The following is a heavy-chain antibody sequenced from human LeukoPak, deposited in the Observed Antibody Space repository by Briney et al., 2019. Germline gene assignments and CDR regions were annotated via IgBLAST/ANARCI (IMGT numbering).Heavy chain of an antibody. CDR1: GFTFSSYT. V-gene: IGHV3-21*01. D-gene: IGHD3-9*01. CDR3: ARKENILTGYYDH. J-gene: IGHJ5*02. CDR2: ISSDSNYI. Sequence: KPGGSLIPSCAASGFTFSSYTMNWVRQAPGKGLEWVSSISSDSNYIYYADSVKGRFTISRDNAWNSLYLQMNSLRAEDTAVYYCARKENILTGYYDHWGQGTLVTVSS.